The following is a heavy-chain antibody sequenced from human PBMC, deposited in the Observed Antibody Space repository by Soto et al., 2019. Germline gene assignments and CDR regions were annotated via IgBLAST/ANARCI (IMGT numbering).Heavy chain of an antibody. V-gene: IGHV3-49*03. CDR2: IRSKAYGGTT. J-gene: IGHJ6*02. CDR1: GFTFGDYA. D-gene: IGHD6-19*01. CDR3: TRDHIGMAVRYYYGMDV. Sequence: GGSLRLSCTASGFTFGDYAMSWFRQAPGKGLEWVGFIRSKAYGGTTEYAASVKGRFTISRDDSKSIAYLQMNSLKTEDTAVYYCTRDHIGMAVRYYYGMDVWGQGTTVTVSS.